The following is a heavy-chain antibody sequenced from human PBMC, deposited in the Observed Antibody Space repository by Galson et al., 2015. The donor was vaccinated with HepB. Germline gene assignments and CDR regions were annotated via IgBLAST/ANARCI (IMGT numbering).Heavy chain of an antibody. CDR3: ARSSVAAENDY. V-gene: IGHV3-30-3*01. CDR1: GFTFSSYA. D-gene: IGHD6-13*01. CDR2: ISYDGSNK. J-gene: IGHJ4*02. Sequence: SLRLSCAASGFTFSSYAMHWVRQAPGKGLEWVAVISYDGSNKYYADSVKGRFTISRDNSKNTLYLQMNSLRAEDTAVYYCARSSVAAENDYWGQGTLVTVSS.